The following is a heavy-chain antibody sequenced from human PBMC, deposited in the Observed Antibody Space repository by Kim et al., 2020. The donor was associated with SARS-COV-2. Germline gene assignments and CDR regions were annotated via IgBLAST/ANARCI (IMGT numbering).Heavy chain of an antibody. D-gene: IGHD4-4*01. CDR1: GFTFSTYA. CDR2: MSSNGDNT. V-gene: IGHV3-64D*09. J-gene: IGHJ4*02. Sequence: GGSLRLSCSASGFTFSTYAMHWVRQAPGKGLEFVSAMSSNGDNTYYADSVKDRFTISRENSKNTLYLQMSSLRPEDTAVYYCVKGLRDGYSGDYWGQGTLVTVSS. CDR3: VKGLRDGYSGDY.